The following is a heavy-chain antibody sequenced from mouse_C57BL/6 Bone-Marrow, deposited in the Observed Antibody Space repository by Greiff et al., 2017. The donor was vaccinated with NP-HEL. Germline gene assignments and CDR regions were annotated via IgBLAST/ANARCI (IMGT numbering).Heavy chain of an antibody. Sequence: EVKLQESGPGLVKPSQSLSLTCSVTGYSITSGYYWNWIRQFPGNKLEWMGYISYDGSNNYNPSLKNRISITRDTSKNQFFLKLNSVTTEDTATYYCARELGGFDVWGTGTTVTVSS. CDR2: ISYDGSN. CDR3: ARELGGFDV. V-gene: IGHV3-6*01. CDR1: GYSITSGYY. J-gene: IGHJ1*03. D-gene: IGHD4-1*01.